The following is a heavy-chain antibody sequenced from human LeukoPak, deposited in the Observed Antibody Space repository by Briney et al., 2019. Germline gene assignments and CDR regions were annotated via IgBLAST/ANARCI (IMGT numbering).Heavy chain of an antibody. V-gene: IGHV4-59*12. J-gene: IGHJ4*02. CDR2: IYYSGST. CDR1: GGSISSYY. CDR3: ARPSGGTPFKRFDY. Sequence: SETLSLTCTVSGGSISSYYWSWIRQPPGKGLEWIGYIYYSGSTNYNPSLKSRVTISVDTSKNQFSLKLTSVTAADTAIYYCARPSGGTPFKRFDYWGQGTLVTVSS. D-gene: IGHD1-1*01.